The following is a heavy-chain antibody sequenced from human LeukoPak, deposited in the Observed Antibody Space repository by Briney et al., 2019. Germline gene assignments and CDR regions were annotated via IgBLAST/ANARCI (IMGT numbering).Heavy chain of an antibody. V-gene: IGHV4-59*01. Sequence: SETLSLTCTVSGGSISSYYWSWIRQPPGKGLEWIGYIYYSGSTNYNPSLKSRVTISVDTSKNQFSLKLSSVTAADTAVYYCARVGYYYDSSGYSDYFDYWAREPWSPSPQ. CDR3: ARVGYYYDSSGYSDYFDY. CDR1: GGSISSYY. D-gene: IGHD3-22*01. J-gene: IGHJ4*02. CDR2: IYYSGST.